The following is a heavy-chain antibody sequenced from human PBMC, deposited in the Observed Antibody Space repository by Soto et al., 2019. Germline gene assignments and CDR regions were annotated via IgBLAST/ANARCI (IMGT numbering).Heavy chain of an antibody. CDR3: AKRPASIITFDY. V-gene: IGHV3-11*01. CDR1: GFTFRRYY. D-gene: IGHD2-2*01. Sequence: GGALTLSRAASGFTFRRYYLNWFRPAPGKGLEWVSYISSSGSTIYYADSVKGRFTISRDNAKNSLYLQMNSLRDDDSAVYYCAKRPASIITFDYWGQGTPVTVSS. J-gene: IGHJ4*02. CDR2: ISSSGSTI.